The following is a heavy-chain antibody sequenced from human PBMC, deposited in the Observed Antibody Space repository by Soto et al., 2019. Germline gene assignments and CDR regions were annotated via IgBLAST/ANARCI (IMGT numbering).Heavy chain of an antibody. CDR2: ISSSGSTI. CDR1: GFTFSSYE. V-gene: IGHV3-48*03. J-gene: IGHJ6*02. CDR3: ATAGGGVSSTGWYEHYYYGMDV. Sequence: PGGSLRLSCAASGFTFSSYEMNWVRQAPGKGLEWVSYISSSGSTIYYADSVKGRFTISRDNAKNSLYLQMNSLRAEDTAVYYCATAGGGVSSTGWYEHYYYGMDVWGQGTTVTVSS. D-gene: IGHD6-19*01.